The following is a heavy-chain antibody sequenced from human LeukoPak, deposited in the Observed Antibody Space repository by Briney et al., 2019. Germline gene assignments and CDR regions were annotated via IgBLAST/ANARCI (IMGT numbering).Heavy chain of an antibody. D-gene: IGHD5-12*01. CDR1: GFTFSSYA. CDR2: ISGSGGST. V-gene: IGHV3-23*01. Sequence: GGSLRLSCAASGFTFSSYAMSWVRQAPGKGLEWVSAISGSGGSTYYADSVKGRFTISRDNSTNTLYLQMNSLRAEDTAVYYCAKWGYDFRAFDIWGQGTMVTVSS. J-gene: IGHJ3*02. CDR3: AKWGYDFRAFDI.